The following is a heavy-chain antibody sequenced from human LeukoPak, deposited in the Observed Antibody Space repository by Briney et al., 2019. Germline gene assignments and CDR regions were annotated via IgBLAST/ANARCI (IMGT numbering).Heavy chain of an antibody. CDR1: GGSISSGGSS. Sequence: PSQTLSLTCAVSGGSISSGGSSWSWLRQPPGKGLEWIGYIYHTGSTYYNPSLKSRLTISVDKSENQFSLNLSSVTAADTAVYYCARLLWFGESLHAFDIWGQGTMVTVSS. CDR3: ARLLWFGESLHAFDI. V-gene: IGHV4-30-2*01. CDR2: IYHTGST. D-gene: IGHD3-10*01. J-gene: IGHJ3*02.